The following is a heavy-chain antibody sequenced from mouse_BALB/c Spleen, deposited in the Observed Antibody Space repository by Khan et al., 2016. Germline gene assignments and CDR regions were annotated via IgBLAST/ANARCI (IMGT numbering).Heavy chain of an antibody. D-gene: IGHD2-1*01. CDR2: INTYTGEP. J-gene: IGHJ3*01. V-gene: IGHV9-3-1*01. CDR1: GYTFTNYG. CDR3: ARGGNYVAY. Sequence: QIQLVQSGPELKKPGETVKISCKAPGYTFTNYGMNWVKQAPGKGLKWMGWINTYTGEPTYADDFKGRFAFSLETSASTAYLQINNLKNEDTATYFCARGGNYVAYWGQGTLVTVSA.